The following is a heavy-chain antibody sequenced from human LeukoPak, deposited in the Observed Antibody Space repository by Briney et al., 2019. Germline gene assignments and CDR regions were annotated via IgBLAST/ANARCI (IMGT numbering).Heavy chain of an antibody. Sequence: GGSLRLSCAASGFSFSTYAMSWVRQAPGKGLEWVSAISSGTTTTYYADSVRGRFTISRDNSKNWLHLQMNSLRAEDTALYYCATVACSNTTCYDYFDYWGQGTLVTVSS. D-gene: IGHD2-2*01. CDR2: ISSGTTTT. J-gene: IGHJ4*02. CDR1: GFSFSTYA. CDR3: ATVACSNTTCYDYFDY. V-gene: IGHV3-23*01.